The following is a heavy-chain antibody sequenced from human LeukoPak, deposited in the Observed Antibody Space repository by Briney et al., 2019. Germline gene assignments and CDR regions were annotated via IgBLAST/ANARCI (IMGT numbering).Heavy chain of an antibody. V-gene: IGHV4-34*01. CDR2: INHSGST. Sequence: SETLSLTCAVYGGSFSGYYWSWIRQPPGKGLEWIGEINHSGSTNYNPSLKSRVTISVDTSKNQLSLKLSSVTAADTAVYYCARAVVTANLYFDLWGRGTLVTVSS. CDR3: ARAVVTANLYFDL. D-gene: IGHD2-21*02. CDR1: GGSFSGYY. J-gene: IGHJ2*01.